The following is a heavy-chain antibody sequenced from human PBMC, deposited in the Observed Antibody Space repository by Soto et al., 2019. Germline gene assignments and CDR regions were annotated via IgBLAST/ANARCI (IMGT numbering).Heavy chain of an antibody. CDR3: ASGYSSGWMLYYYYYGMDV. J-gene: IGHJ6*02. Sequence: QVQLVQSGAEVKKPGSSVKVSCKASGGTFSSYTISWVRQAPGQGLEWMGRIIPILGIANYAKKFKGRVTITADKSTSTAYMELSSLRSEDTAVYYCASGYSSGWMLYYYYYGMDVWGQGTTVTVSS. CDR2: IIPILGIA. CDR1: GGTFSSYT. V-gene: IGHV1-69*02. D-gene: IGHD6-19*01.